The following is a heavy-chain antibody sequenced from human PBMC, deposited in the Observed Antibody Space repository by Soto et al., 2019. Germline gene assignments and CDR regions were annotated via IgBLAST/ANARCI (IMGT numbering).Heavy chain of an antibody. CDR3: ARDAYGSGSYYNIYYFAY. CDR2: IIPIFGTA. J-gene: IGHJ4*02. CDR1: GGTFSSYA. D-gene: IGHD3-10*01. Sequence: QVQLVQSGAEVKKPGSSVKVSCKASGGTFSSYAISWVRQAPGQGLEWMGGIIPIFGTANYAQKFQGRVTITADESTSTAYMELSSLRSEDTAVYYCARDAYGSGSYYNIYYFAYWGQGTLVTVSS. V-gene: IGHV1-69*01.